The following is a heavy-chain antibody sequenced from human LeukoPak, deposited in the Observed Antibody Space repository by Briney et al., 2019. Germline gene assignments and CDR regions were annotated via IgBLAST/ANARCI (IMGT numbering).Heavy chain of an antibody. CDR1: GGSISSYY. D-gene: IGHD3-22*01. CDR3: ASYKDYYDSSGYYS. V-gene: IGHV4-59*12. Sequence: SETLSLTCTVSGGSISSYYWSWIRQPPGKGLEWIGYIYYSGSTNYNPSLKSRVTISVDTSKNQFSLKLSSVTAADTAVYYCASYKDYYDSSGYYSWGQGTLVTVSS. J-gene: IGHJ4*02. CDR2: IYYSGST.